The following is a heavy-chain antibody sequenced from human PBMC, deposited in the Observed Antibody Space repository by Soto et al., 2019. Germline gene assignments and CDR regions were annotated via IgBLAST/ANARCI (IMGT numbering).Heavy chain of an antibody. CDR1: GFTFSNYG. J-gene: IGHJ4*02. D-gene: IGHD6-19*01. Sequence: EVQLVESGGGLVQPGGSLRLSCAASGFTFSNYGVSWVRQAPGKGLECVSAITNNSDYTYYADSVKGRFTVSRDNSKNTLFLEMNILRAEDTAVYYCANGYSSGWHSSLNSWGQGTLVTVSS. V-gene: IGHV3-23*04. CDR3: ANGYSSGWHSSLNS. CDR2: ITNNSDYT.